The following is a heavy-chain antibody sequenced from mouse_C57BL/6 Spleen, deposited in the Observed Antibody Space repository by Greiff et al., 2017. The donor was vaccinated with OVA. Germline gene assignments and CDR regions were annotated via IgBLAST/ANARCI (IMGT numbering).Heavy chain of an antibody. CDR3: ARGAYGNYFDY. CDR2: INPSTGGT. Sequence: EVQLVESGPELVKPGASVKISCKASGYSFTGYYMNWVKQSPEKSLEWIGEINPSTGGTTYNQKFKAKATLTVDKSSSTAYMQLKSLTSEDSAVYYCARGAYGNYFDYWGQGTTLTVSS. J-gene: IGHJ2*01. V-gene: IGHV1-42*01. D-gene: IGHD2-1*01. CDR1: GYSFTGYY.